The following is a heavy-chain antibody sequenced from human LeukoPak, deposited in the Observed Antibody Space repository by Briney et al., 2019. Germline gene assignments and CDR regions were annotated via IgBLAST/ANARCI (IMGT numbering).Heavy chain of an antibody. D-gene: IGHD3-16*01. CDR1: GFTFSDYY. CDR2: IKRQSDGGTT. CDR3: TPGMGDY. V-gene: IGHV3-15*01. J-gene: IGHJ4*02. Sequence: GGSLRLSCAASGFTFSDYYMSWVRQPLGKGLEWVGRIKRQSDGGTTDYAAPVKGRFTISRDDSKNTLYLQMNSLKTEDTAVYYCTPGMGDYWGQGTLVTVSS.